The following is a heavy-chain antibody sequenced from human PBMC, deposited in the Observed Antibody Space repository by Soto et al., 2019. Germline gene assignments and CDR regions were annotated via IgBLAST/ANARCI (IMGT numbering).Heavy chain of an antibody. Sequence: SGPTLVNPTQTLTLTCTFSGFSLSTSGVGVGWIRQPPGKALEWLALIYWDDDKRYSPSLKSRLTITKDTSKNQVVLTMTNMDPVDTATYYCAHRVTYCSSTRCYVGFDYWGQGTLVTVSS. CDR3: AHRVTYCSSTRCYVGFDY. D-gene: IGHD2-2*01. J-gene: IGHJ4*02. CDR2: IYWDDDK. V-gene: IGHV2-5*02. CDR1: GFSLSTSGVG.